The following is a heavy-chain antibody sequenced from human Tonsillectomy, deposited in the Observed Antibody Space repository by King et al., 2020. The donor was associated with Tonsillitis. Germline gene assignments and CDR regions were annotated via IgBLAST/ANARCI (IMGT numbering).Heavy chain of an antibody. CDR2: ISSSTNSI. Sequence: VQLVQSGGGLVKPGGALRLSCAASGFTFSSYTMNWVRQAPGKGLEWVSSISSSTNSIYYADSVKGRFTISRDNAKNSLYLQMNSLRAEDTAVYYCARYRRTGSDAFDIWGQGTMVTVSS. CDR3: ARYRRTGSDAFDI. CDR1: GFTFSSYT. J-gene: IGHJ3*02. V-gene: IGHV3-21*01. D-gene: IGHD7-27*01.